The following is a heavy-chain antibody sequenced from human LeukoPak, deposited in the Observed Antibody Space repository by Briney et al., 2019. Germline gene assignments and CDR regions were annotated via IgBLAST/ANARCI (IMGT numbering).Heavy chain of an antibody. CDR1: GGSISSYY. D-gene: IGHD6-19*01. V-gene: IGHV4-59*01. J-gene: IGHJ5*02. Sequence: SETLSLTCTVSGGSISSYYWSWIRQPPGKGLEWIGYIYYSGSTNYNPSLKSRVTISVDTSKNQFSLKLSSVNAADTAVYYCARDRAIAVAGKGRGYNWFDPWGQGTLVTVSS. CDR2: IYYSGST. CDR3: ARDRAIAVAGKGRGYNWFDP.